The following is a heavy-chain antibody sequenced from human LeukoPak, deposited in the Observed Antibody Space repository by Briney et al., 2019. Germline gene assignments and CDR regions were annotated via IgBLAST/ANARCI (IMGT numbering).Heavy chain of an antibody. Sequence: GGSLRLSCAASGFTVSSNYMSWVRQAPGKGLEWVSVIYSGGSTYYADSVKGRFIISRDNSKNTLYLQMNSLRAEDTAVYYCAREMLAAVAAQSWGQGTLVTVSS. J-gene: IGHJ5*02. CDR2: IYSGGST. CDR3: AREMLAAVAAQS. CDR1: GFTVSSNY. V-gene: IGHV3-66*01. D-gene: IGHD6-19*01.